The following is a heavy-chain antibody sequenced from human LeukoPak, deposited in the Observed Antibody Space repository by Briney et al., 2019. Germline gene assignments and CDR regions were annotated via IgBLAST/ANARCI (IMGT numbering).Heavy chain of an antibody. CDR1: GFTFSSYW. D-gene: IGHD3-9*01. Sequence: GGSLRLSCAASGFTFSSYWMHWVRQAPGKGLVWVSRINSDGSSTSYADSVKGRFTISRDNAKNTLYLQMNSLRAEDTAVYYCARAGGELYYDILTGYSNAFDIWGQGTMVTVSS. V-gene: IGHV3-74*01. CDR3: ARAGGELYYDILTGYSNAFDI. CDR2: INSDGSST. J-gene: IGHJ3*02.